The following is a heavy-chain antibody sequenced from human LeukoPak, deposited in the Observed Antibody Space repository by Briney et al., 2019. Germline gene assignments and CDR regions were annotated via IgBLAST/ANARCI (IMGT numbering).Heavy chain of an antibody. CDR3: ARAPGRNDAFDI. CDR1: GFTFSSYS. Sequence: GGSLRLSCAASGFTFSSYSMNWVRQAPGKGLEWVAVISYDGSNKYYADSVKGRFTISRDNSKNTLYLQMNSLRAEDTAVYYCARAPGRNDAFDIWGQGTMVTVSS. D-gene: IGHD3-10*01. V-gene: IGHV3-30*03. CDR2: ISYDGSNK. J-gene: IGHJ3*02.